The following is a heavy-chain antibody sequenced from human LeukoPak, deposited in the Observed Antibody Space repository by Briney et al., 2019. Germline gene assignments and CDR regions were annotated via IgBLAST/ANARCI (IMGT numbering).Heavy chain of an antibody. D-gene: IGHD6-13*01. CDR1: GYTFTSYA. CDR2: INTNTGNP. Sequence: ASVKVSCKASGYTFTSYAMNWVRQAPGQGLEWMGWINTNTGNPTYAQGFTGRLVFSLDTSVSTAYLQISSLKAEDTAVYYCARVFSKFPSIAAAGTGDYWGQGTLVTVSS. J-gene: IGHJ4*02. CDR3: ARVFSKFPSIAAAGTGDY. V-gene: IGHV7-4-1*02.